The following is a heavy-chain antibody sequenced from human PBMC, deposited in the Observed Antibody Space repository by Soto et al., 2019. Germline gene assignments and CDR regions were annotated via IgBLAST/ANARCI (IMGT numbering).Heavy chain of an antibody. CDR3: AGGEAAYYYYGMDV. D-gene: IGHD3-16*01. J-gene: IGHJ6*02. CDR1: GFTFSSYG. CDR2: ISYDGSNK. Sequence: VQLVESGGGVVQPGRSLRVSCAASGFTFSSYGMHWVRQAPGKGLEWVAVISYDGSNKYYADSVKGRFTISRDNSKNTLYVQMNSLRAEDTAVYYCAGGEAAYYYYGMDVWGQGTTVTVSS. V-gene: IGHV3-30*03.